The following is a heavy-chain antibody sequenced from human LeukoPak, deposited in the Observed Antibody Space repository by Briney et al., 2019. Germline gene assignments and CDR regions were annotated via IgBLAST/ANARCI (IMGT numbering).Heavy chain of an antibody. CDR2: IYDSGST. J-gene: IGHJ4*02. CDR3: ARWSTTNVFDY. Sequence: SETLSLTCTVSGGSISSYYWSWIRQPPGKGLEWIGYIYDSGSTNYNPSLKSRVTISVDTSKNQFSLKLSSVTAADTAVYYCARWSTTNVFDYWGQGTLVTVSS. V-gene: IGHV4-59*12. D-gene: IGHD4-17*01. CDR1: GGSISSYY.